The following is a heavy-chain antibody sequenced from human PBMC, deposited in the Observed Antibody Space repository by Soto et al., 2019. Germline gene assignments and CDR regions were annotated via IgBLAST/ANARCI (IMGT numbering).Heavy chain of an antibody. CDR3: AKDQGEGSYPY. CDR1: GFTFSSYA. D-gene: IGHD1-26*01. CDR2: ISGSGGST. Sequence: EVQLLESGGGLVQPGGSLRLSCAASGFTFSSYAMSWVPQAPGKGLEWVPAISGSGGSTYYADSVKGRFTISRDNSKNTLYLQMNSLRAEDTAVYYCAKDQGEGSYPYWGQGTLVTVSS. J-gene: IGHJ4*02. V-gene: IGHV3-23*01.